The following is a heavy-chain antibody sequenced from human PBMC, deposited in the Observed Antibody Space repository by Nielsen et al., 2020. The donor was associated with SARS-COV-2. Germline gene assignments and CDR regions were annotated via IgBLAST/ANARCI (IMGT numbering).Heavy chain of an antibody. D-gene: IGHD6-13*01. J-gene: IGHJ4*02. CDR3: ARGERAAAGSFDY. Sequence: GGSLRLSCAAPGFTFSSYAMSWVRQAPGKGLEWVSVIYSGGSTYYADSVKGRFTISRDNSKNTLYLQMNSLRAEDTAAYYCARGERAAAGSFDYWGQGTLVTVSS. CDR1: GFTFSSYA. CDR2: IYSGGST. V-gene: IGHV3-53*01.